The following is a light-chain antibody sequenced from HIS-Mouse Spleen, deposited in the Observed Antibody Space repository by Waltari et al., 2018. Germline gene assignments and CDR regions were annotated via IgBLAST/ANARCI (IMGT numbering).Light chain of an antibody. CDR3: QQSYSTPFT. V-gene: IGKV1-39*01. CDR2: AAS. CDR1: QSISSY. J-gene: IGKJ3*01. Sequence: DIQMTQSPSSLSASGGDRVTITGRASQSISSYLNWYQQKPGKAPKLLIYAASSLQSGVPSRFSGSGSGTDFTLTISSLQPEDFATYYCQQSYSTPFTFGPGTKVDI.